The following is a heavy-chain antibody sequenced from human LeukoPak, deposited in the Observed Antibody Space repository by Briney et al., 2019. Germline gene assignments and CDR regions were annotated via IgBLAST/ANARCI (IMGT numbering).Heavy chain of an antibody. CDR1: GFTFSSDA. Sequence: GGSLRLSCAASGFTFSSDAMSWVRQAPGKGLEWVSAISGSGGSTYYADSVKGRFTISRDNSKNTLYLQMNGLRAEDTAVYYCAKDREYYYDSSGYNGFDYWGQGTLVTVSS. CDR2: ISGSGGST. D-gene: IGHD3-22*01. V-gene: IGHV3-23*01. J-gene: IGHJ4*02. CDR3: AKDREYYYDSSGYNGFDY.